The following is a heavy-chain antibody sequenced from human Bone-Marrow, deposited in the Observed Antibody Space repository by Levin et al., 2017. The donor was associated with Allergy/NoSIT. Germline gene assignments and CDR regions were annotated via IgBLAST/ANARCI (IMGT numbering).Heavy chain of an antibody. D-gene: IGHD6-19*01. CDR3: ARDLGAGRYVDY. J-gene: IGHJ4*02. Sequence: GESLRLSCAASGFTFGTYGMHWVRQAPVRGLEWVAVIGHDGTYKDYADSVKGRFTISRDNSKNTLYLQMNSLRAEDTAIYYCARDLGAGRYVDYWGQGALVTVSS. V-gene: IGHV3-30*12. CDR1: GFTFGTYG. CDR2: IGHDGTYK.